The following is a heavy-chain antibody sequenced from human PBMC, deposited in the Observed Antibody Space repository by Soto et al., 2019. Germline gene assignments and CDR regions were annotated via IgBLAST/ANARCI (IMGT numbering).Heavy chain of an antibody. J-gene: IGHJ4*02. V-gene: IGHV1-8*01. Sequence: ASVKGSCKASGYTFTSYDINWVRQATGQGLEWMGWMNPNSGNTGYAQKFQGRVTMTRNTSISTAYMELSSLRSEDTAVYYCARDLGIAVAGAIDYWGQGTLVTVSS. D-gene: IGHD6-19*01. CDR3: ARDLGIAVAGAIDY. CDR1: GYTFTSYD. CDR2: MNPNSGNT.